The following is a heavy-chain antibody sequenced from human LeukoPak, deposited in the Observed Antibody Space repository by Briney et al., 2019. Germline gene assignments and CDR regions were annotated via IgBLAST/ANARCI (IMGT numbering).Heavy chain of an antibody. CDR2: IYTRGST. V-gene: IGHV4-61*02. CDR1: GGSINSSSYY. CDR3: ARDHWLDP. J-gene: IGHJ5*02. Sequence: KTSETLSLTCTVSGGSINSSSYYWGWIRQPPGKGLEWIGRIYTRGSTNYNPSLKSRVTISVDTSKNQFSLKLSSVTAADTAVYYCARDHWLDPWGQGTLVTVSS.